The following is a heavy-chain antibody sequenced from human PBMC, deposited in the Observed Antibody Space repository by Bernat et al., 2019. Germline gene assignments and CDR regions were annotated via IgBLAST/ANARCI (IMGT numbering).Heavy chain of an antibody. CDR2: INPSGGST. Sequence: QVHLVQSGSEVKKPGASVKVSCKASGYTFTSYYIHWVRRAPGQGLQWMGIINPSGGSTSYAQKFQGRVTMTRDSSTSTLYMELSSLRSEDTAVYYCARDYYYGSGTYSLADYYYMDVWGKGTTVTVSS. CDR3: ARDYYYGSGTYSLADYYYMDV. V-gene: IGHV1-46*01. CDR1: GYTFTSYY. D-gene: IGHD3-10*01. J-gene: IGHJ6*03.